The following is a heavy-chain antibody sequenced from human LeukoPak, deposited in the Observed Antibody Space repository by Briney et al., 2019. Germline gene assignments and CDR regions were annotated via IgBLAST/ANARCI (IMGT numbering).Heavy chain of an antibody. V-gene: IGHV3-30-3*01. J-gene: IGHJ4*02. CDR3: ARGQDLYYYDSSGYWFDY. D-gene: IGHD3-22*01. CDR1: GFTFSSYA. CDR2: ISYDGSNK. Sequence: GRSLRLSCAASGFTFSSYAMHWVRQAPGKGLEWVAVISYDGSNKYYADSVKGRFTISRDNSKNTLYLQMNSLRAEDTAVYYCARGQDLYYYDSSGYWFDYWGQGTLVTVSS.